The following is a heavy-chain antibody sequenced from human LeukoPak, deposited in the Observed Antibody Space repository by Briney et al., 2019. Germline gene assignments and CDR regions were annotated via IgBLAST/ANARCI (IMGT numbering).Heavy chain of an antibody. CDR2: ISSSGSTI. CDR1: GFTFSSYE. J-gene: IGHJ5*02. D-gene: IGHD2-2*01. Sequence: GGSLRLSCAASGFTFSSYEMNWVRQAPGKGLEWVSYISSSGSTIYYADSVKGRFTISRDNAKNSLYLQMNSLRAEDTAVYYCASHPPGYLVPAAMSDPWGQGTLVTVSS. V-gene: IGHV3-48*03. CDR3: ASHPPGYLVPAAMSDP.